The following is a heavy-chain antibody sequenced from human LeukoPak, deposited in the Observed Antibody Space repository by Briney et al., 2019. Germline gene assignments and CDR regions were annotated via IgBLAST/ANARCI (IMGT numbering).Heavy chain of an antibody. CDR1: GASISSSSYY. V-gene: IGHV4-39*01. CDR3: ATIRAATRSKFYMDV. Sequence: PSETLSLTCTVSGASISSSSYYWGWIRQPPGKGLEWIGTMYYSGNTYYNPSLKSRVIISVDTSKNQFSLKLNSVTAADTAAYYCATIRAATRSKFYMDVWGKGTTVTVSS. J-gene: IGHJ6*03. D-gene: IGHD6-13*01. CDR2: MYYSGNT.